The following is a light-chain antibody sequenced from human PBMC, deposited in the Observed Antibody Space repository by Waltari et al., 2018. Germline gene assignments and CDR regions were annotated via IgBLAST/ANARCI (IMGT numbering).Light chain of an antibody. CDR1: QTVITD. CDR3: QQRYYWPPWT. J-gene: IGKJ1*01. V-gene: IGKV3-11*01. CDR2: DAS. Sequence: EIVFKQSPATLSLSTGARATLSCRASQTVITDLAWYQQKPGHAPRLLISDASNRVPGIPARFSGSGSGTDFTLTISSLEPEDFAVYYCQQRYYWPPWTFGQGTKVELK.